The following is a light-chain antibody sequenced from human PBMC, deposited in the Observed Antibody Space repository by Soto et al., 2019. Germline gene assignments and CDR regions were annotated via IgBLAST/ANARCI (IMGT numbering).Light chain of an antibody. V-gene: IGLV1-44*01. CDR1: SSNIGSNT. Sequence: QSALTQPPSASGTPGQRVTISCSGSSSNIGSNTVNWYQQLPGTAPKLLIYSNNQRPSGVPDRFSGSKSGPSASLAISRLQSVDEADYYCAAWDDSLNASYVFGTGTKVTVL. CDR3: AAWDDSLNASYV. CDR2: SNN. J-gene: IGLJ1*01.